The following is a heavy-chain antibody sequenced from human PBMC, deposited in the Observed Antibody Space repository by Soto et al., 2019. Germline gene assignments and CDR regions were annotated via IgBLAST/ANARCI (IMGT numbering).Heavy chain of an antibody. D-gene: IGHD3-3*01. V-gene: IGHV4-39*01. CDR3: ATADGFGVVTPFFEY. CDR2: SFYRGST. J-gene: IGHJ4*02. Sequence: QLQLQESGPGLVKPSETLSLTCTVSGGSISSRSHYWGWIRQSPGKHLEWIGSSFYRGSTHYNPSLKTRDTISVDTSKNQVSLKLYSVTSADTTVYYCATADGFGVVTPFFEYRGQGILVTVSS. CDR1: GGSISSRSHY.